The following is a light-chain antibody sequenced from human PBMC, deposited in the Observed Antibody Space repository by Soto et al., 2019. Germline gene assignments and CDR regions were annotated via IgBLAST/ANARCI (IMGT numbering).Light chain of an antibody. V-gene: IGLV2-18*02. CDR1: SSDVGSYNR. J-gene: IGLJ1*01. CDR2: EVS. CDR3: SSYTSSSTYV. Sequence: QSVLTQPPSVSGSPGQSVTISCTGTSSDVGSYNRVSWYQQPPGTAPKLMIYEVSNRPSGVPDRFSGSKSGNTASLTISGLQAKDEADYYCSSYTSSSTYVFGTGTKVTV.